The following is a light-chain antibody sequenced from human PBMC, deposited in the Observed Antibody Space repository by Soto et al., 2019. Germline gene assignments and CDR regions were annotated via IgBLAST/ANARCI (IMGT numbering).Light chain of an antibody. V-gene: IGKV1-33*01. CDR2: DAS. J-gene: IGKJ3*01. CDR1: HDITSY. Sequence: DIQMTQSPSSLSASVGDRVTITCQASHDITSYLNWYQHKPGKAPKLLIYDASILEAGVSSRFSGSGSGTDFTFTISSLQPDDVATYYCQKCDYSPIFGPGTTVAFK. CDR3: QKCDYSPI.